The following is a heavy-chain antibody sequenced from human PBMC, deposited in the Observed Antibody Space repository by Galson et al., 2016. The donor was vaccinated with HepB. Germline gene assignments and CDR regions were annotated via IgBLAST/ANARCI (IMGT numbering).Heavy chain of an antibody. CDR2: ISYSGSA. J-gene: IGHJ4*02. Sequence: LSLTCIVSGGSFSSGDYYWSWIRQLPGKGLEWIGFISYSGSAHYNPSLKSRLTISVDTSKNHFSLKLSSVTAADTAVYYCARVGRLDFWSGYYVPPFDYWGQGTLVTVSS. CDR1: GGSFSSGDYY. CDR3: ARVGRLDFWSGYYVPPFDY. D-gene: IGHD3-3*01. V-gene: IGHV4-31*03.